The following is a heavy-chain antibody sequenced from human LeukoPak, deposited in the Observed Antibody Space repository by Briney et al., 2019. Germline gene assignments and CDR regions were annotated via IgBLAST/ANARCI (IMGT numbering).Heavy chain of an antibody. CDR3: AGGYSYGTEYDY. J-gene: IGHJ4*02. D-gene: IGHD5-18*01. CDR1: RGSISSYY. V-gene: IGHV4-59*01. CDR2: IYYSGST. Sequence: SETLSLTCTVSRGSISSYYWSWIRQPPGKGLEWIGYIYYSGSTDYNPSLKSRVTISVDTSKNQFSLKLSSVTAADTAVYYCAGGYSYGTEYDYWGQGTLVTVSP.